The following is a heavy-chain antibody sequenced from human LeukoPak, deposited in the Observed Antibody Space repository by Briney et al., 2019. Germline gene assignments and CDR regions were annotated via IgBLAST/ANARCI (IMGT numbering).Heavy chain of an antibody. CDR1: GYTFTSCG. D-gene: IGHD4-11*01. Sequence: ASVKVSFKASGYTFTSCGISWVRQAPGQGLEWMGWISAYNGNTNYAQKLQGRVTMTTDTSTSTAYMELRSLRSDDTAVYYCARNQYYYYGMDVWGQGTTVTVSS. CDR2: ISAYNGNT. J-gene: IGHJ6*02. CDR3: ARNQYYYYGMDV. V-gene: IGHV1-18*01.